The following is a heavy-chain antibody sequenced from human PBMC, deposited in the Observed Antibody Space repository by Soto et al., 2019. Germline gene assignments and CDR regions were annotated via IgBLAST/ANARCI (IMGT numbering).Heavy chain of an antibody. Sequence: QVQLVQSGAAVKKPGASVKVSCKTSGYTFSNYGINWVRQAPGQGLEWMGWISAYNGNTNFAQKLQGRVSLTTDTYSTTAYMELRSLTSDDTAVYYCARDLVPGYTGFSDYWGQGTLVTVSS. V-gene: IGHV1-18*01. CDR3: ARDLVPGYTGFSDY. D-gene: IGHD5-12*01. CDR2: ISAYNGNT. CDR1: GYTFSNYG. J-gene: IGHJ4*02.